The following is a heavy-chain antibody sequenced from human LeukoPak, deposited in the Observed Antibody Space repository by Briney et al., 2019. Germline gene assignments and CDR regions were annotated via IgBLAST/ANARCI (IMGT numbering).Heavy chain of an antibody. J-gene: IGHJ6*02. Sequence: GGSLRLSCAASGFTFSGSAMHWVRQASGKGLEWVGRIRSKANSYATAYAASVKGRFTISRDDSKNTAYLQMNSLKTEDTAVYYCTRRMGSSWYNFHYYYSMDVWGQGTTVTVSS. CDR2: IRSKANSYAT. CDR1: GFTFSGSA. D-gene: IGHD6-13*01. CDR3: TRRMGSSWYNFHYYYSMDV. V-gene: IGHV3-73*01.